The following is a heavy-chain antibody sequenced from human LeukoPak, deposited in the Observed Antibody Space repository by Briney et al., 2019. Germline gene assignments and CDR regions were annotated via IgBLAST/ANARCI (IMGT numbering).Heavy chain of an antibody. J-gene: IGHJ4*02. CDR3: ARSGDEYDSTGSDH. D-gene: IGHD2/OR15-2a*01. CDR1: GGSFRTYY. Sequence: SETLSLTCSTSGGSFRTYYWTWVRQPPGKSLEWIVCVYYTGSTVYNPSLRSRLALSIDTSNNQFSLKLNSVTAADTAVYFCARSGDEYDSTGSDHWGQGILVTVSS. CDR2: VYYTGST. V-gene: IGHV4-59*08.